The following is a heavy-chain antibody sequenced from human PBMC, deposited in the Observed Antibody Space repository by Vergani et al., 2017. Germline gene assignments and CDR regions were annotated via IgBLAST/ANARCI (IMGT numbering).Heavy chain of an antibody. D-gene: IGHD3-10*01. CDR2: IFYSGST. J-gene: IGHJ4*02. CDR1: GGSFSSDGYY. V-gene: IGHV4-31*03. CDR3: ARRTTMVRGVLEIARYYFDY. Sequence: QVHLQESGPGLVKPSQTLSLTCTVSGGSFSSDGYYWSWIRQHPGKGLEWIGYIFYSGSTYYNPALQSRVTISVDTSKNQFSLKLSSVTAADTAVYYCARRTTMVRGVLEIARYYFDYWGQGTLVTVSS.